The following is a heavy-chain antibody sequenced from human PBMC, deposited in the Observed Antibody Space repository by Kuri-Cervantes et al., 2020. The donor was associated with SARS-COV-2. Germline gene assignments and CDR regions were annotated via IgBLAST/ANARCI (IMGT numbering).Heavy chain of an antibody. Sequence: SCAASGFTFSNYVMHWVRQAPGKGLELVAVISYDGSNKYYADSVKGRFTISRDNSKNTLYLQVNSLRAEDTAVYYCAKEERTAFDYWGQGTLVTVSS. V-gene: IGHV3-30*18. CDR1: GFTFSNYV. CDR3: AKEERTAFDY. CDR2: ISYDGSNK. J-gene: IGHJ4*02.